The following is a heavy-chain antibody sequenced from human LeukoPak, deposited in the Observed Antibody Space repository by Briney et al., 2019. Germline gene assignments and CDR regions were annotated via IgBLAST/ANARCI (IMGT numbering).Heavy chain of an antibody. D-gene: IGHD2-15*01. J-gene: IGHJ4*02. CDR1: GFTFSTYG. CDR3: ARAVGPFDY. Sequence: PGRSLRLSCVASGFTFSTYGMHWVRQPPGKGLEWVAVIWNDGSNKYYADSVKGRFTISRDSSKNTLYLQMNSLKTEDMAVYYRARAVGPFDYWGQGTLVTVSS. CDR2: IWNDGSNK. V-gene: IGHV3-33*01.